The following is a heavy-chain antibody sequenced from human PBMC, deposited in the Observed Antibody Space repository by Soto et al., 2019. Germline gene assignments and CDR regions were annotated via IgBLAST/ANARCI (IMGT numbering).Heavy chain of an antibody. CDR2: ISPYNGHT. CDR3: ARDLTIVPATHPRLENYGMDV. CDR1: GYSFTSYG. Sequence: ASVKVSCKASGYSFTSYGISWVRRAPGQGLEWMGWISPYNGHTQFVQRFQGRVTMTTDTSTKTAYMELRNLRSDDTAHYYCARDLTIVPATHPRLENYGMDVWGQGTTVTVSS. V-gene: IGHV1-18*01. J-gene: IGHJ6*02. D-gene: IGHD2-2*01.